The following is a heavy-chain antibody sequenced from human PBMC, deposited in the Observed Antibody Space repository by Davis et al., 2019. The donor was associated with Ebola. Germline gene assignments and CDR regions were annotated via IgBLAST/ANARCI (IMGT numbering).Heavy chain of an antibody. CDR2: ITGSSDLT. CDR1: GFTFSSYV. V-gene: IGHV3-23*01. J-gene: IGHJ5*02. Sequence: PAGSLTLSCAASGFTFSSYVITWVRQAPGKGPEWVAGITGSSDLTTYADSVRGRFTISRDNSKNTLYLQMNSLRVEDTAVYHCVKKGRLVPGNSWFDAWGQGTLVTVSS. CDR3: VKKGRLVPGNSWFDA. D-gene: IGHD1-1*01.